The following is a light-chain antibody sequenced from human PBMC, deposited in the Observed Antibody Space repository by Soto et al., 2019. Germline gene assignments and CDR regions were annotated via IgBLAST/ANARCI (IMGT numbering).Light chain of an antibody. J-gene: IGKJ2*01. CDR2: QVS. CDR1: QSPVTTDGNTY. Sequence: DIVMTQSPLSLPVTLGQPASISCRSSQSPVTTDGNTYLNWFQQRPGQSPRRLIYQVSIRDSGVPDRFSGSGSGTEFTWKISRVEVEDVGVYYCMQGTDWPYTCGQGTKLEI. V-gene: IGKV2-30*01. CDR3: MQGTDWPYT.